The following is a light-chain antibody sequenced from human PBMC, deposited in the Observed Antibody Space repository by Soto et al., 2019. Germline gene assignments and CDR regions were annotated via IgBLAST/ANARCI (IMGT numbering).Light chain of an antibody. V-gene: IGKV1-9*01. Sequence: DIQLTQSPSFLSASVGDRVTITCRASQGISSYLAWYQQEPGKAPSLLIYTASTLQRGVPSRFSGSGSGTEFTLTISSLQPEDFAIYCCQQLNSYPYTFGQGTKLEIK. CDR3: QQLNSYPYT. J-gene: IGKJ2*01. CDR1: QGISSY. CDR2: TAS.